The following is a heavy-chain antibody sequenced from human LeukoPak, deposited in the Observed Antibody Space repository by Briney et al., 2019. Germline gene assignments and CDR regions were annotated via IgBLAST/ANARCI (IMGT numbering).Heavy chain of an antibody. J-gene: IGHJ4*02. V-gene: IGHV3-21*01. Sequence: GGSLRLSCAASGFTFSSYAMSWVRQAPGKGLEWVSSISSSSSYIYYADSVKGRFTISRDNAKNSLYLQMNSLRAEDTAVYYCARVHGGSYDYWGQGTLVTVSS. CDR3: ARVHGGSYDY. CDR2: ISSSSSYI. D-gene: IGHD1-26*01. CDR1: GFTFSSYA.